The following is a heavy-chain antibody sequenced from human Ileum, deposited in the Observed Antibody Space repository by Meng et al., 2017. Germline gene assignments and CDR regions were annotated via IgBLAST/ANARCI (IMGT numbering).Heavy chain of an antibody. CDR3: ARRAHYGDPPR. V-gene: IGHV4-39*01. CDR2: IYYGGST. Sequence: QLRLQESGPGLVKPSETLSLTCSVSSGSFTNNNYYWVWIRRPLGKGLEWIGSIYYGGSTYYNPSLKSRVTISVDTSTNQFSLKLISVTAADTAVYYCARRAHYGDPPRWGQGTLVTVSS. CDR1: SGSFTNNNYY. D-gene: IGHD4-17*01. J-gene: IGHJ4*02.